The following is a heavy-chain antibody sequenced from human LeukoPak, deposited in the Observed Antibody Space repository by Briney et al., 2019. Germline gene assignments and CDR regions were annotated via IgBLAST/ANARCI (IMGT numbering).Heavy chain of an antibody. D-gene: IGHD2-2*01. CDR2: IDPSDSYT. Sequence: GESLKISCQGSGYSFTSYWISWVRQMPGKGLEWMGRIDPSDSYTNYSPSFQGHVTISADKSIRTAYLQWSSVKDSDTAMYYCARHWYCSSTSCYHLDVWGKGTTVTVSS. CDR3: ARHWYCSSTSCYHLDV. V-gene: IGHV5-10-1*01. J-gene: IGHJ6*04. CDR1: GYSFTSYW.